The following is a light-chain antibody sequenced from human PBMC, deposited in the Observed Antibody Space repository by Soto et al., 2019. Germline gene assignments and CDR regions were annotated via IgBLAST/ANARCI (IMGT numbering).Light chain of an antibody. J-gene: IGKJ3*01. V-gene: IGKV1-5*01. CDR2: DAT. Sequence: DIQMTQSPSTLSASVGDRVTITCRASQSISRSLAWYQQKPGKAPSLLIYDATSLEGGVPSRFSGSVFGTEFTLTIPNLQPADFASYYRQKYSDFLIRFGHGTTVDFK. CDR3: QKYSDFLIR. CDR1: QSISRS.